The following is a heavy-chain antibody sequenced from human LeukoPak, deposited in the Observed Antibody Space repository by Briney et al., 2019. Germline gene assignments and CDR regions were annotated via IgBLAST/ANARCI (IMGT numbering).Heavy chain of an antibody. Sequence: PGGSLRLSCAASGFTFSSYAMHWVRQAPGKGLEWVAVISYDGSNKYYADSVKGRFTISRDNSKNTLYLQMNSLRAEDTAVYYCARDNYGSGRLDYWGQGTLVTVSS. CDR1: GFTFSSYA. V-gene: IGHV3-30-3*01. CDR3: ARDNYGSGRLDY. J-gene: IGHJ4*02. D-gene: IGHD3-10*01. CDR2: ISYDGSNK.